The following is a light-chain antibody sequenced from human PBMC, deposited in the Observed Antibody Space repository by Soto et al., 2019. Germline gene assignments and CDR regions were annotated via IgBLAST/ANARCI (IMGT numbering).Light chain of an antibody. Sequence: EIVMTQSQATLSVSPGERAALSCRASQSVSSNLAWYQQKPGQAPRLLIYAASTRPTGIPSRFSGTGSGTDFTLTVSSLQSEDFAVYYCQQNDNRPQTFGQGTKVDIK. CDR3: QQNDNRPQT. CDR2: AAS. CDR1: QSVSSN. J-gene: IGKJ1*01. V-gene: IGKV3-15*01.